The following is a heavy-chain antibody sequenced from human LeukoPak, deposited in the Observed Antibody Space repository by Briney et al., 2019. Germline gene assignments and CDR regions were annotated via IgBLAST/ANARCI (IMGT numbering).Heavy chain of an antibody. D-gene: IGHD3-10*01. V-gene: IGHV1-69*13. Sequence: SVKVSCKASGGTFSSYAISWARQAPGQGLEWMGGIIPIFGTANYAQKFQGRVTITADESTSTAYMELSSLRSEDTAVYYCARDRGIISYYYYYGMDVWGQGTTVTVSS. CDR3: ARDRGIISYYYYYGMDV. J-gene: IGHJ6*02. CDR1: GGTFSSYA. CDR2: IIPIFGTA.